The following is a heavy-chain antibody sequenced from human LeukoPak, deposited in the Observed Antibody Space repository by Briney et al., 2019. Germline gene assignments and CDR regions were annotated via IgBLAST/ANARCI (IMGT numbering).Heavy chain of an antibody. V-gene: IGHV5-10-1*01. CDR3: ARQERGSTWYNNHDC. CDR1: GYSFTNCW. D-gene: IGHD6-13*01. Sequence: KNGESLKISCKGSGYSFTNCWISWVRQMPGKGLEWMGRIDPSDSYAHYSPSFQGHVTISADKSISAAYLHWSSLKASDTAMYYCARQERGSTWYNNHDCWGQGTLVTVSS. CDR2: IDPSDSYA. J-gene: IGHJ4*02.